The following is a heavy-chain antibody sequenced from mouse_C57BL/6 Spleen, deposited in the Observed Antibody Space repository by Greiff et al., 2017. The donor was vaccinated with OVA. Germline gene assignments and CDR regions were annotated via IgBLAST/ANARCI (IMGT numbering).Heavy chain of an antibody. CDR2: ISDGGSYT. D-gene: IGHD2-1*01. Sequence: EVQGVESGGGLVKPGGSLTLSCAASGFTFSSYAMSWVRQTPEKRLEWVATISDGGSYTYYPDNVKGRFTISRDTAKNNLYLQMSHLKSNDTAMYYCARDLNYYGNYPFAYWGQGTLVTVSA. J-gene: IGHJ3*01. V-gene: IGHV5-4*01. CDR3: ARDLNYYGNYPFAY. CDR1: GFTFSSYA.